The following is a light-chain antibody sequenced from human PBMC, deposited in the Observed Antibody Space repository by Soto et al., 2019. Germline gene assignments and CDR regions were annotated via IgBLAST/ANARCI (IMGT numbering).Light chain of an antibody. CDR1: QSVSSN. Sequence: EIVMTQSPATLPVSPGERATLSCRASQSVSSNLAWYQQKPGQAPRFLIYGASTRATGIPARFSGSGSGTDFTLTISSLEPEDFAVYYCQQRSNWPPVTFGGGTKVDIK. J-gene: IGKJ4*01. CDR3: QQRSNWPPVT. V-gene: IGKV3-11*01. CDR2: GAS.